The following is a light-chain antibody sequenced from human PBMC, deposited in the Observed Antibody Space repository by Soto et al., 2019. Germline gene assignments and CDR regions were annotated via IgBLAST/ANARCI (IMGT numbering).Light chain of an antibody. Sequence: MTQSPSALSASVGDRVTITCRASESASKWVAWYQQKPGQAPRLLIYGASRRATGIPARFSGSGSGTEFTLTITSLQSEDFAVYYCQQYNEWPITFGQGTRLEIK. V-gene: IGKV3-15*01. CDR2: GAS. CDR3: QQYNEWPIT. J-gene: IGKJ5*01. CDR1: ESASKW.